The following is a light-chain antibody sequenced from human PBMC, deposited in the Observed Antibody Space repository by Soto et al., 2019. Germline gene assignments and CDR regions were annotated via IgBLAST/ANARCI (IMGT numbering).Light chain of an antibody. CDR3: QQYDVYST. Sequence: DIQISQSPSTLSASVGGTVTITCRASQSISSWLAWYQQKPGIAPKLLIYKASTLQSGVPSRFSGSGYGTVFTLTISRLQPDDSATYYCQQYDVYSTFGQGTKVDTK. J-gene: IGKJ1*01. CDR1: QSISSW. CDR2: KAS. V-gene: IGKV1-5*03.